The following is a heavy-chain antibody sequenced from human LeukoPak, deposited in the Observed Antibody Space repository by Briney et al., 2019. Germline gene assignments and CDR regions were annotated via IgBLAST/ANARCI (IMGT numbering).Heavy chain of an antibody. J-gene: IGHJ5*02. CDR2: TKEDGSEK. V-gene: IGHV3-7*01. D-gene: IGHD3-10*01. CDR1: GCSFRSYW. Sequence: GGSLRLSCAASGCSFRSYWMTWVRQAPGKGLEWVANTKEDGSEKNYVDSVKGRFTISKDSAKNSLYLQMNSLRVEDTAVYYCARVGLGVGSGRKASGFDPWGQGTLVTVSS. CDR3: ARVGLGVGSGRKASGFDP.